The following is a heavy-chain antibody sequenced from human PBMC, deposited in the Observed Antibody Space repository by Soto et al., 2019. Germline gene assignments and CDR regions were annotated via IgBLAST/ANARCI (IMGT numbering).Heavy chain of an antibody. CDR1: GYTFTSYG. CDR3: ARGRYGDY. Sequence: QVHLVQSGAAVKKPGASVKVSCQGSGYTFTSYGITWVRQAPGQGLEWMGWISAHNGNTDYAQKLQGRVTVTRDTSTSTAYMELRSLRSDDTAVYYCARGRYGDYWGQGALVTVSS. CDR2: ISAHNGNT. V-gene: IGHV1-18*01. J-gene: IGHJ4*02. D-gene: IGHD1-1*01.